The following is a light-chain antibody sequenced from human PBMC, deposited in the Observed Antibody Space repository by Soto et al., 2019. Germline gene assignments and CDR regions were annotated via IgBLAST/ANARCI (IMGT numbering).Light chain of an antibody. CDR1: QGISTW. J-gene: IGKJ1*01. CDR2: EAS. V-gene: IGKV1-27*01. CDR3: QNFDSAPQT. Sequence: IQMTQSTSSVSASVGDRVTITCRASQGISTWLAWYQQQPGKAPKLLIYEASNLQSGVPSRFRGGGSGTEFTLTISSLQPEDVATYYCQNFDSAPQTFGQGTKVDIK.